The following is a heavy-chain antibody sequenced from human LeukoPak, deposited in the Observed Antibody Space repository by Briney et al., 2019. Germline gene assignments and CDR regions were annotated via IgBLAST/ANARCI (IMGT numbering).Heavy chain of an antibody. Sequence: ASVKVSCKTSGYTFTDYYIHWVRQAPGQGLEWMGWINPDSGYTNYAQKFQGRVTMTRDTSINTAYMELSRLTTDDTAVYYCATDPRTTVFGTFRYYYMDVWGEGTTVAVSS. CDR2: INPDSGYT. D-gene: IGHD3-3*01. CDR1: GYTFTDYY. V-gene: IGHV1-2*02. CDR3: ATDPRTTVFGTFRYYYMDV. J-gene: IGHJ6*03.